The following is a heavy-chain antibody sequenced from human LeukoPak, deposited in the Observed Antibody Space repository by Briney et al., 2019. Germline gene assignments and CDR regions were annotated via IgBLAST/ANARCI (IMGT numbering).Heavy chain of an antibody. J-gene: IGHJ3*02. CDR3: ASPVWIANPEGDAFDI. V-gene: IGHV3-11*01. CDR2: ISSSGSTI. Sequence: GGSLRLSCAASGFTFSDYYMSWIRQAPGKGLEWVSYISSSGSTIYYADSVKGRFTISRDNAKNSLYLQMNSLRAEDTAVYYCASPVWIANPEGDAFDIWGQGTMVTVSS. D-gene: IGHD3-16*01. CDR1: GFTFSDYY.